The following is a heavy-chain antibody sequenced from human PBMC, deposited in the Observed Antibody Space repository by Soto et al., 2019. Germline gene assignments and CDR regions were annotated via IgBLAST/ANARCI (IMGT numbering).Heavy chain of an antibody. CDR3: VRGLEWLRNY. V-gene: IGHV1-8*01. D-gene: IGHD5-12*01. J-gene: IGHJ4*02. CDR2: MNPNSGDT. CDR1: GYTFTTYD. Sequence: QVQLVQSGAEVKKPGASVKVSCKATGYTFTTYDINWVRQATGQGLEWMGWMNPNSGDTGYAQKFQGRVTMTRDTSISTALMELSTLTSEDTAVYYCVRGLEWLRNYWGQGTLVTVSS.